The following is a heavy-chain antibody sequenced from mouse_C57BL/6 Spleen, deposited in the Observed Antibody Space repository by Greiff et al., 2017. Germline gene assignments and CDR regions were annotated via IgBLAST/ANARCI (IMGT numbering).Heavy chain of an antibody. D-gene: IGHD1-1*01. CDR1: GYTFTSYW. Sequence: VQLQQSGAELVKPGASVKMSCKASGYTFTSYWITWVKQRPGQGLEWIGDIYPGSGSTNYNEKFKSKATLTVDTSSSTAYMQLSSLTSEDSAVYYCARKGGFITTVVAPFDYWGQGTTLTVSS. CDR2: IYPGSGST. CDR3: ARKGGFITTVVAPFDY. J-gene: IGHJ2*01. V-gene: IGHV1-55*01.